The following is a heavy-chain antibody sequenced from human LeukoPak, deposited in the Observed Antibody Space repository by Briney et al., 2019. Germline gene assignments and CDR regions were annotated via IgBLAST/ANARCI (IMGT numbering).Heavy chain of an antibody. J-gene: IGHJ4*02. D-gene: IGHD6-19*01. CDR2: ISWDSGSI. V-gene: IGHV3-9*01. CDR3: ARDIFSVAGPDLDC. CDR1: GFTFDNYA. Sequence: PGGSLRLSCAASGFTFDNYAMHWVRHPPGKGLEWVSGISWDSGSINYADSVKGRFTISRDNAKNSLFLQMNSLRTEDTALYYCARDIFSVAGPDLDCWGQGTQATVSS.